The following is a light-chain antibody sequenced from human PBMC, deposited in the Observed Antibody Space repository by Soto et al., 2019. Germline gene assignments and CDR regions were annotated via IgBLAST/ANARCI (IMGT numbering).Light chain of an antibody. J-gene: IGLJ1*01. CDR2: EVS. CDR1: SSDVGAYDF. V-gene: IGLV2-14*01. CDR3: TSYTTSSTRV. Sequence: QSALTQPASVSGSPGQSFTISCTGTSSDVGAYDFVSWCQQLPGKAPKLIISEVSNRPSGVSSRFSGSKSGNTASLTISGLHPDDEASYYCTSYTTSSTRVFGTGTKLTVL.